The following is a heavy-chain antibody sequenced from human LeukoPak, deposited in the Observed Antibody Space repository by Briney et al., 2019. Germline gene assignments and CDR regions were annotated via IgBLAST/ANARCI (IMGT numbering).Heavy chain of an antibody. CDR2: IKSKTDGGTT. V-gene: IGHV3-15*01. CDR3: TILGYTYGRFDY. CDR1: GFTFSSYA. Sequence: GGSLRLSCAASGFTFSSYAMIWVRQAPGKGLEWVGRIKSKTDGGTTDYAAPVKGRITISRDDSKNTLYLQMNSLKTEDTAVYYCTILGYTYGRFDYWGQGTLVTVSS. J-gene: IGHJ4*02. D-gene: IGHD5-18*01.